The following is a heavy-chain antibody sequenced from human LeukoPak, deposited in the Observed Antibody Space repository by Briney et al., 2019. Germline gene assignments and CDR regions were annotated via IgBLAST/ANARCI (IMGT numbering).Heavy chain of an antibody. CDR1: GFTVSSNY. J-gene: IGHJ6*02. CDR3: AGGGYDYYYGIDV. V-gene: IGHV3-53*01. CDR2: IYSGGST. Sequence: GGSLRLSCAASGFTVSSNYMSWVRQAPGKGLEWVSVIYSGGSTYYADSVKGRFTISRDNSKNSLYLQMNSLRAEDTAVYYCAGGGYDYYYGIDVWGQGTTVTVSS. D-gene: IGHD2-15*01.